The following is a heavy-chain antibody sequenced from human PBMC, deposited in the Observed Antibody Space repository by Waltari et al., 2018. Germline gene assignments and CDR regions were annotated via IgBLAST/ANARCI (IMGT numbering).Heavy chain of an antibody. V-gene: IGHV3-48*03. CDR2: IGSRASTI. CDR3: ARGGIAARVDY. D-gene: IGHD6-6*01. CDR1: GFTFSSYE. J-gene: IGHJ4*02. Sequence: EVQLVESGGGLVQPGGSLRLSCAASGFTFSSYEMNWVRQAPGKGHEWVSYIGSRASTISYADSVKGRFTISRDNAKNSLYLQMNSLRAEDTAVYYCARGGIAARVDYWGQGTLVTVSS.